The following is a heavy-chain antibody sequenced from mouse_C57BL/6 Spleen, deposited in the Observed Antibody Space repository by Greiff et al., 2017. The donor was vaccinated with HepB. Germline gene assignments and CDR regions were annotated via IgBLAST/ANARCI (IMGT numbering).Heavy chain of an antibody. D-gene: IGHD4-1*01. Sequence: EVQLQESGPGLVKPSQSLSLTCSVPGYSITSGYYWNWIRQFPGNKLEWMGYISYDGSNNYNPSLKNRISITRDTSKNQFFLKLNSVTTEDTATYYCARELGRYFDYWGQGTTLTVSS. CDR2: ISYDGSN. V-gene: IGHV3-6*01. CDR3: ARELGRYFDY. CDR1: GYSITSGYY. J-gene: IGHJ2*01.